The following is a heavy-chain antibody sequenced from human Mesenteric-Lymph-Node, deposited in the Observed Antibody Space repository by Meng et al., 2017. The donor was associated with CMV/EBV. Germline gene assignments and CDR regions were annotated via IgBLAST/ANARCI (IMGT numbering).Heavy chain of an antibody. CDR3: AKDPVVGAPHVFDI. CDR2: FGTAGGT. CDR1: GFTFSTYD. V-gene: IGHV3-13*01. J-gene: IGHJ3*02. Sequence: GGSLRLSCAASGFTFSTYDMHWVRQTPGKGLEWVSGFGTAGGTYYPDSVKGRFTISRENAKNSLYLQMNSLRPGDTAVYYCAKDPVVGAPHVFDIWGQGAMVTVSS. D-gene: IGHD1-26*01.